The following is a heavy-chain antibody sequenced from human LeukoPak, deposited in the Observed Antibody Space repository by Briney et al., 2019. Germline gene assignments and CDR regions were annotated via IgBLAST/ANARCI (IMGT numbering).Heavy chain of an antibody. V-gene: IGHV3-30-3*01. CDR3: ARDGRITIFGVVQNWFDP. D-gene: IGHD3-3*01. J-gene: IGHJ5*02. CDR1: GFTFSSYA. Sequence: GGSLRLSCAASGFTFSSYAMHWVRQAPGKGLEWVAVISYDGSNKYYADSVKGRFTISRDNSKNTLYLQMNSLRAEDTAVYYCARDGRITIFGVVQNWFDPWGQGTLVTVSS. CDR2: ISYDGSNK.